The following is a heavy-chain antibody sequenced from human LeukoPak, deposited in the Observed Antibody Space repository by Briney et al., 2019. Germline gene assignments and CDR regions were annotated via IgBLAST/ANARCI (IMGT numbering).Heavy chain of an antibody. CDR1: GGSISSYY. Sequence: SETLSLTCTVSGGSISSYYWSWIRQPPGKRLEWIGYIYYSGNTNYNPSLKSRVTISVDTSKNQFSLKLTSVTAADTAVYYCARERPVAFPYYYYGMDVWGQGTTVTVSS. CDR3: ARERPVAFPYYYYGMDV. D-gene: IGHD5-12*01. J-gene: IGHJ6*02. V-gene: IGHV4-59*12. CDR2: IYYSGNT.